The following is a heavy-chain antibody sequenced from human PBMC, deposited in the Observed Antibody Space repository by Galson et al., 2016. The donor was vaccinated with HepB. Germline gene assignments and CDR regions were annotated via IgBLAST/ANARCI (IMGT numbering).Heavy chain of an antibody. V-gene: IGHV4-4*07. CDR3: ARVPCTSTTCNDDAFDI. D-gene: IGHD2-2*01. CDR1: GGSISSYY. CDR2: LYISGNT. Sequence: SETLSLTCIVSGGSISSYYWSWIRQPAGKGLEWIGRLYISGNTDYNPSLKSRVTMSQDTSRNQVSLKLTSVTAADTAVYFCARVPCTSTTCNDDAFDIWGQGTMVTVSS. J-gene: IGHJ3*02.